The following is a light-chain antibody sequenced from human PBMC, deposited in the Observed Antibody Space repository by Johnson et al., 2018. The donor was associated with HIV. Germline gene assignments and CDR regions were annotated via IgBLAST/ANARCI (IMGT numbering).Light chain of an antibody. CDR2: DNN. J-gene: IGLJ1*01. Sequence: QSVLTQPPSVSAAPGQKVTISCSGSNSNIGRNYVSWYQQLPGTAPKLLIFDNNKRPSGIPDRFSASKSGTSATLGITGLQTGDEADYYCGTWDSSLSAYVFGTGTKVTVL. CDR3: GTWDSSLSAYV. CDR1: NSNIGRNY. V-gene: IGLV1-51*01.